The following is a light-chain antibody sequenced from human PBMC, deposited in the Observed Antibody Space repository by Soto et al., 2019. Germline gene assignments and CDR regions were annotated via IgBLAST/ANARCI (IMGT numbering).Light chain of an antibody. CDR2: DAS. CDR3: QQRFSWPRT. Sequence: EIVLTQSPATLSLSPGERGTLSCRASQSISSSLAWYQQKPGQAPRLLIYDASNRATGIPARFSGSGSGTDFTLTISCIDPEDFAVYYCQQRFSWPRTFGQGTKVEIK. J-gene: IGKJ1*01. CDR1: QSISSS. V-gene: IGKV3-11*01.